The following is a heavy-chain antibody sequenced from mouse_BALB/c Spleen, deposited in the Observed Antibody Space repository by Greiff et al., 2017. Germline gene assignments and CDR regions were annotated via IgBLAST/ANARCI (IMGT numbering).Heavy chain of an antibody. CDR2: IWSGGST. J-gene: IGHJ4*01. CDR3: ARMKVYYAMDY. CDR1: GFSLTSYG. V-gene: IGHV2-2*02. Sequence: VMLVESGPGLVQPSQSLSITCTVSGFSLTSYGVHWVRQSPGKGLEWLGVIWSGGSTDYNAAFISRLSISKDNSKSQVFFKMNSLQANDTAIYYCARMKVYYAMDYWGQGTSVTVSS.